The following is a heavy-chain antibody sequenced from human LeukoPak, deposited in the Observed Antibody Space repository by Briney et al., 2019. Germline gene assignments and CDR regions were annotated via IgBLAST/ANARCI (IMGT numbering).Heavy chain of an antibody. Sequence: PSETLSLTCTVSGGSISSGSYYWSWIRQPAGKGLEWIGRIYTSGSTNYNPSLKSRVTISVDTSKNQFSLKLSSVTAADTAVYYCARVAYGSGSDEDYWGQGTLVTVSS. D-gene: IGHD3-10*01. J-gene: IGHJ4*02. CDR3: ARVAYGSGSDEDY. CDR1: GGSISSGSYY. CDR2: IYTSGST. V-gene: IGHV4-61*02.